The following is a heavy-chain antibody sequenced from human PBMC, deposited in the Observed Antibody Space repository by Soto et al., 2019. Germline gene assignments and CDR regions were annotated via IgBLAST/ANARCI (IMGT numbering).Heavy chain of an antibody. V-gene: IGHV3-7*03. CDR1: GFTFSSYW. D-gene: IGHD3-16*02. Sequence: LRLSCAASGFTFSSYWMSWVRQAPGKGLEWVANIKQDGSEKYYVDSVKGRFTISRDNAKNSLYLQMNSLRAEDTAVYYCARALDYVWGSYRYTGFDYWGQGTLVTVSS. CDR2: IKQDGSEK. CDR3: ARALDYVWGSYRYTGFDY. J-gene: IGHJ4*02.